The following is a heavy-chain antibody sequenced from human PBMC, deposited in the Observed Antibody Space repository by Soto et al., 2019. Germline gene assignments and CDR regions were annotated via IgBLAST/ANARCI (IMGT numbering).Heavy chain of an antibody. CDR1: GGSISSGGYY. Sequence: QVQLHESGPGLVEPSQTLALTCTVSGGSISSGGYYWSWIRQHPGKGLEGSGHIYYTGSTHYNPSLSRRVTMTVDTSTNQFSLNLRSVTAADTAVYYCARDDSFYGETAYGMDVWGQGTTVNVSS. CDR2: IYYTGST. J-gene: IGHJ6*02. V-gene: IGHV4-31*03. CDR3: ARDDSFYGETAYGMDV. D-gene: IGHD4-17*01.